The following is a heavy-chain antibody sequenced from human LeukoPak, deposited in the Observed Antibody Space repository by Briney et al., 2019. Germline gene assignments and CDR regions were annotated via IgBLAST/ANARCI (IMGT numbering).Heavy chain of an antibody. Sequence: GGSLRLSCAASGFTFSSYAMHWVRQAPGKGLEWVAVISYDGSNKYYADSVKGRFTISRDNSKNTLYLQMNSLRAEDTAVYYCAGDKDVLMVYADYYGMDVWGQGTRSPSP. CDR2: ISYDGSNK. D-gene: IGHD2-8*01. CDR1: GFTFSSYA. CDR3: AGDKDVLMVYADYYGMDV. J-gene: IGHJ6*02. V-gene: IGHV3-30*04.